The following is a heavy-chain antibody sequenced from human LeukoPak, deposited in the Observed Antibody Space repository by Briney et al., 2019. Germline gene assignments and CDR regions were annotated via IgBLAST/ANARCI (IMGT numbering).Heavy chain of an antibody. CDR3: ARGWFGELLGYFDL. CDR2: IILIFGTA. D-gene: IGHD3-10*01. V-gene: IGHV1-69*06. Sequence: SVKVSCKASGGTSRSYAISSVRQAPGPGLEWMGRIILIFGTANCAQKFQGRVTITADKSTSTAYMELSSLRSEDTAVYYCARGWFGELLGYFDLWGRSTLVTVSS. J-gene: IGHJ2*01. CDR1: GGTSRSYA.